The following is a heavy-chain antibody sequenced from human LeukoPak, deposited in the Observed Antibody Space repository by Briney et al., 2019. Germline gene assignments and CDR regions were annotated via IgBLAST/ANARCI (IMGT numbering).Heavy chain of an antibody. J-gene: IGHJ6*02. CDR3: ARVYYYGSIGMDV. CDR1: GYTSTGYY. Sequence: ASVKVSCKASGYTSTGYYMHWVRQAPGQGLEWMGWMNPNSGGTNYAQKFQGRVTVTRDTSISTAYMELSRLRSDDTAVYYCARVYYYGSIGMDVWGQGTTVTVSS. CDR2: MNPNSGGT. D-gene: IGHD3-10*01. V-gene: IGHV1-2*02.